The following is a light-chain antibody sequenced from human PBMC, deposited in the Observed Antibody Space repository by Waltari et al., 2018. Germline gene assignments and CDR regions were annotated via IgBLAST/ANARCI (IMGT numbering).Light chain of an antibody. J-gene: IGKJ1*01. CDR1: QSVRNN. CDR2: GAS. Sequence: EIVMTQSPATLSVSPGEKATLSCRASQSVRNNLVWYQQKPRQAPRLLIYGASTRVTGIPARFSGSGSGTEFTLTISSLQSEDFAVYYCQQYNNWPPWTFGQGTKVEIK. CDR3: QQYNNWPPWT. V-gene: IGKV3-15*01.